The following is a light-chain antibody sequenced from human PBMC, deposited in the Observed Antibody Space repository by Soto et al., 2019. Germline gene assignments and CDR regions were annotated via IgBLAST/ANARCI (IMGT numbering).Light chain of an antibody. V-gene: IGKV3-11*01. J-gene: IGKJ5*01. CDR2: DAS. CDR1: QSVSSY. Sequence: EIVLTQSPATLSLYPWERATRSCRASQSVSSYLAWYQQKPGQAPRLLIYDASNRATAIPARFSGSGSGTDFTLTISSLEPEDFAVYYCQQRSDWPPITFGQGTRLEIK. CDR3: QQRSDWPPIT.